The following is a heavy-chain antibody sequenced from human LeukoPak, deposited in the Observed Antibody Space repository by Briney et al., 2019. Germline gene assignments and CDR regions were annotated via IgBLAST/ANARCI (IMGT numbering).Heavy chain of an antibody. Sequence: PSETLSLTCTVSGGSISSSSYYWGWIRQPPGKGLEWIGYIYYSGSTNYNPSLKSRVTISVDTSKNQFSLKLSSVTAAGTAVYYCAREIYYYDSSGYGPSYYYYYMDVWGKGTTVTISS. CDR3: AREIYYYDSSGYGPSYYYYYMDV. J-gene: IGHJ6*03. V-gene: IGHV4-61*01. CDR1: GGSISSSSYY. D-gene: IGHD3-22*01. CDR2: IYYSGST.